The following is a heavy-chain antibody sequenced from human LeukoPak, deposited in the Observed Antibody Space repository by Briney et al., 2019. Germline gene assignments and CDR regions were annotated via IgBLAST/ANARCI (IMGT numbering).Heavy chain of an antibody. CDR2: IRSKTDGGTT. CDR1: GFTFSNGW. CDR3: TTGGYYYGSGAFDI. D-gene: IGHD3-10*01. Sequence: GGSLRLSCAASGFTFSNGWMSWVRQAPGKGLEWVGRIRSKTDGGTTDYAAPVKGRFMISRDDSKNTLFLQMNSLKTEDTAVYYCTTGGYYYGSGAFDIWGQGTMVTVSS. V-gene: IGHV3-15*01. J-gene: IGHJ3*02.